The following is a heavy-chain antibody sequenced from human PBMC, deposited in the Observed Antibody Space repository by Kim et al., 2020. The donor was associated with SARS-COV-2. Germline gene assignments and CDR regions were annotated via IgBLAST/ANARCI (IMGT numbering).Heavy chain of an antibody. D-gene: IGHD2-15*01. CDR3: ARGLSSYCSGGSCYGSPAFYY. Sequence: SETLSLTCAVYGGSFSGYYWSWIRQPPGKGLEWIGEINHSGSTNYNPSLKSRVTISVDTSKNQFSLKLSSVTAADTAVYYCARGLSSYCSGGSCYGSPAFYYWGQGTLVTVSS. V-gene: IGHV4-34*01. CDR2: INHSGST. CDR1: GGSFSGYY. J-gene: IGHJ4*02.